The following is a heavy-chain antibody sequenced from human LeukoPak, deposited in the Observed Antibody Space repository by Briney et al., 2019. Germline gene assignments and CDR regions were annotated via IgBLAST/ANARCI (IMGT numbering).Heavy chain of an antibody. D-gene: IGHD3-22*01. CDR1: GFTFSSYA. J-gene: IGHJ4*02. Sequence: PGGSLRLSCAASGFTFSSYAMSWVRQAPGKGLEWVSAISGSGGSTYYADSVKGWFTISRDNSKNTLYLQMNSLRAEDTAVYYCAKGLDLYYYDSSGYYNPFDYWGQGTLVTVSS. CDR3: AKGLDLYYYDSSGYYNPFDY. CDR2: ISGSGGST. V-gene: IGHV3-23*01.